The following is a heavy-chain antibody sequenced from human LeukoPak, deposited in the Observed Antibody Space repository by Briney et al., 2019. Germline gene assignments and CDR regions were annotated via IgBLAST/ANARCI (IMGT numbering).Heavy chain of an antibody. Sequence: EYLNLSCKGSGDTFTTYSIGWVRQLPGKGLEWMGIIYPGDSETRYSPSFQGKVTMSVDKSSSTAYLQWASLKASDTATYFCARLSARLLDHWGQGTRVTVSS. D-gene: IGHD3-3*01. CDR2: IYPGDSET. V-gene: IGHV5-51*01. CDR1: GDTFTTYS. J-gene: IGHJ4*02. CDR3: ARLSARLLDH.